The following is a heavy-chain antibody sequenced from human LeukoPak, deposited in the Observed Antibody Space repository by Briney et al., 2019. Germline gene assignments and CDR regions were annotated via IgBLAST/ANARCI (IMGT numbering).Heavy chain of an antibody. J-gene: IGHJ4*02. CDR1: GGSFTAFY. CDR3: ARQTGSGLFILP. Sequence: SETLSLTCTVSGGSFTAFYWSWIRQPPGKGLEWIGEVYHSGTTNYNPSLKSRVTLSVDTSKNQFSLKLASVTAADTAVYYCARQTGSGLFILPGGQGTLVTVSS. V-gene: IGHV4-34*01. D-gene: IGHD3/OR15-3a*01. CDR2: VYHSGTT.